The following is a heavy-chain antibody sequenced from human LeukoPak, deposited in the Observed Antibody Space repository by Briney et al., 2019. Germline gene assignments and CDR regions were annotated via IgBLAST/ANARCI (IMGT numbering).Heavy chain of an antibody. J-gene: IGHJ4*02. CDR3: ARDPSARYYFDY. CDR1: GGPISSYY. V-gene: IGHV4-4*07. CDR2: IYTSGST. Sequence: SEALSLTCTVSGGPISSYYWSWIRQPAGKGLEWIGRIYTSGSTNYNPSLKSRVTMSVDTSKNQFSLKLSSVTAADTAVYYCARDPSARYYFDYWGQGTLVTVSS.